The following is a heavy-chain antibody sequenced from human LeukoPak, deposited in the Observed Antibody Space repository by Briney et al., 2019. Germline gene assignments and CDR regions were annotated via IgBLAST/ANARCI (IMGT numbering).Heavy chain of an antibody. J-gene: IGHJ6*02. D-gene: IGHD5-12*01. CDR3: ASGYDSGRGYGMDV. CDR1: GFTFSSYA. Sequence: PGGSLRLSCAASGFTFSSYAMHWVRQAPGKGLEYVSAISSNGGSTYYANSVKGRFTISRDNSKNTLYLQMGSLRAEDMAVYYCASGYDSGRGYGMDVWGQGTTVTVSS. V-gene: IGHV3-64*01. CDR2: ISSNGGST.